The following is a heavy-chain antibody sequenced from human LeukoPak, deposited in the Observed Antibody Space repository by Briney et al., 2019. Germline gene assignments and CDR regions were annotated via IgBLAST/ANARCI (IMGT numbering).Heavy chain of an antibody. V-gene: IGHV3-74*01. Sequence: GGSLRLSCAASGLTFSSHWMHWVRQAPGKGLVWVSRITNDGSSTTYADSVKGRFTISRDNSKNTLYVQMNSLRAEDTAVYYCAKTETTVTASFDYWGQGTLVTVSS. CDR2: ITNDGSST. D-gene: IGHD4-17*01. CDR3: AKTETTVTASFDY. J-gene: IGHJ4*02. CDR1: GLTFSSHW.